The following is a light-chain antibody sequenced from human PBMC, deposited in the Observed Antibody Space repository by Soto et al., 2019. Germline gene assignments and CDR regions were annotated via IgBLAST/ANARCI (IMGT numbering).Light chain of an antibody. CDR2: GAS. CDR1: QSIRSN. V-gene: IGKV3-15*01. CDR3: QQYNNWPWT. J-gene: IGKJ1*01. Sequence: EIVMTQSPATLSVSPGERATLSCRADQSIRSNLAWYQQKVGQAPRLLMYGASTRATGIPARFSGSGSGTEFTLSISSLQSEDFALYYCQQYNNWPWTFGQGTKVEIK.